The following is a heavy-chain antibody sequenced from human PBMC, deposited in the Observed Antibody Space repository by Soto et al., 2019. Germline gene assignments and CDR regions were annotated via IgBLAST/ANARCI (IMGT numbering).Heavy chain of an antibody. J-gene: IGHJ4*02. V-gene: IGHV3-23*01. CDR1: GFTFSSYA. D-gene: IGHD3-10*01. CDR2: ISGSGGST. CDR3: AKDKGVRKLYYFDY. Sequence: EVQLLESGGGLVQPGGSLRLSCAASGFTFSSYAMSWVRQAPGKGLEWVSAISGSGGSTYYADSVKGLFTISRDNSKNTLYLRMNSLRAEDTAVYYCAKDKGVRKLYYFDYWGQGTLVTVSS.